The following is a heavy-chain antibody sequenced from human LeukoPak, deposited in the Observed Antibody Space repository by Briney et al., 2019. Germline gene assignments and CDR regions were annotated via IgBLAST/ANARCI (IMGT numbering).Heavy chain of an antibody. Sequence: PSETLSLTCAVSGGSISSSNWWSWVRQPPGKGLEWIGEIYHSGSTNYNPSLKSRVTISVDTSKNQFSLKLSSVTAADTAVYYCAKHPVGATYYMDVWGKGTTVTISS. V-gene: IGHV4-4*02. CDR1: GGSISSSNW. CDR3: AKHPVGATYYMDV. J-gene: IGHJ6*03. D-gene: IGHD1-26*01. CDR2: IYHSGST.